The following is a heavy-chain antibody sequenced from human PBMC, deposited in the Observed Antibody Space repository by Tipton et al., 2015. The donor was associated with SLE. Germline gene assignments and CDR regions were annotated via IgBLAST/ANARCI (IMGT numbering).Heavy chain of an antibody. CDR1: GYSISSGYY. CDR2: IYHSGST. V-gene: IGHV4-38-2*02. J-gene: IGHJ4*02. D-gene: IGHD6-19*01. CDR3: AREQWLVLWGYFDY. Sequence: TLSLTCAASGYSISSGYYWGWIRQPPGKGLEWIGSIYHSGSTYYNPSLKSRVTISVDTSKNQFSLKLTSVTAADTAVYYCAREQWLVLWGYFDYWGQGTLVTVSS.